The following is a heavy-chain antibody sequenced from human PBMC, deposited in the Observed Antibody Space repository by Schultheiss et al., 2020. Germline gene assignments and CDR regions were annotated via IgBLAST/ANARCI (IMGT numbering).Heavy chain of an antibody. CDR1: GFTFSSYS. J-gene: IGHJ6*03. Sequence: WGSVRLACAASGFTFSSYSMNWVRQAPGKGLEWVSYISSSSSTIYYADSVKGRFTISRDNAKNSLYLQMNSLRAEDTALYYCAKDTSDYGDYFDVWGKGTTVTVAS. D-gene: IGHD4-17*01. CDR3: AKDTSDYGDYFDV. V-gene: IGHV3-48*01. CDR2: ISSSSSTI.